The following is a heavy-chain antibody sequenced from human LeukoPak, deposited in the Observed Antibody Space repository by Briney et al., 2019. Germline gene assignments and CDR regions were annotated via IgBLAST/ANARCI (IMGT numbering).Heavy chain of an antibody. Sequence: PSETLSLTCAVSGGSISSSNWWSWVRQPPGKGLEWIGEIYHSGSTNYNPSLKSRVTISVDKSKNQFSLKLSSVTAADTAVYYCARANGEYKTTVTPWDYYYYYGMDVWGQGTTVTVSS. D-gene: IGHD4-17*01. CDR3: ARANGEYKTTVTPWDYYYYYGMDV. CDR2: IYHSGST. V-gene: IGHV4-4*02. J-gene: IGHJ6*02. CDR1: GGSISSSNW.